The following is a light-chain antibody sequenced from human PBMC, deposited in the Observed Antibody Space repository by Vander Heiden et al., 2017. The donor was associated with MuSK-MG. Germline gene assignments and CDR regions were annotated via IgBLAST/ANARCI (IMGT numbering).Light chain of an antibody. CDR1: QSISSY. Sequence: DIQMTPSPSSLSASVGDRVTITCRASQSISSYLNWYQLKPGKAPKLLIYAASSLPSGVPSRFSGSGSGADFTLTFSSLQPEDCATYYCQQTYSTPWTFGQGTKVEIK. J-gene: IGKJ1*01. V-gene: IGKV1-39*01. CDR2: AAS. CDR3: QQTYSTPWT.